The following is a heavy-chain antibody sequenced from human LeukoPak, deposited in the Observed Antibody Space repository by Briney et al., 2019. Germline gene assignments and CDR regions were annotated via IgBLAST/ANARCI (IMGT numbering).Heavy chain of an antibody. D-gene: IGHD4-11*01. Sequence: SVPVSCQSSGYSFTDYYIHWVRQAPGQGLEWMGWINPNSCGTNYAQMFQGRVTMTWDTSISTAYMELSRLRSDDTAVYYCARDRTTVTIFDYWGERALATVSP. CDR2: INPNSCGT. J-gene: IGHJ4*02. CDR1: GYSFTDYY. CDR3: ARDRTTVTIFDY. V-gene: IGHV1-2*02.